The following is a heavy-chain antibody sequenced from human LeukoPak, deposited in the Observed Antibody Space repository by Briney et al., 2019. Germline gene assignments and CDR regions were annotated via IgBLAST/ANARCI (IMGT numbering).Heavy chain of an antibody. Sequence: GGSLRLSCAASGFTFTTYAVGWVRQAPGKGLEWVSIISPSSGTKYYADSVKGRFTISRDNSKNTLYLEMNSLRAEDTAVYYCAKDRDSSSWYLGSCFGDYWGQGTLVTVSS. CDR3: AKDRDSSSWYLGSCFGDY. CDR2: ISPSSGTK. CDR1: GFTFTTYA. D-gene: IGHD6-13*01. J-gene: IGHJ4*02. V-gene: IGHV3-23*01.